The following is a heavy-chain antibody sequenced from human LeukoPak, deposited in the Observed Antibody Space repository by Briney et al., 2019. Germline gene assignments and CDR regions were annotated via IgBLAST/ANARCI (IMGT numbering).Heavy chain of an antibody. Sequence: GGSLRLSCAASGFTFYDYAMHWVRQAPGKGLEWVSLISGDGDGTYYSDSVKGRFTISRDNSKNSLYLQMNSLRTEDSALYYCAEDRIMAYLDTADAFDICGQGTMVTVSS. CDR3: AEDRIMAYLDTADAFDI. V-gene: IGHV3-43*02. D-gene: IGHD5-18*01. CDR2: ISGDGDGT. J-gene: IGHJ3*02. CDR1: GFTFYDYA.